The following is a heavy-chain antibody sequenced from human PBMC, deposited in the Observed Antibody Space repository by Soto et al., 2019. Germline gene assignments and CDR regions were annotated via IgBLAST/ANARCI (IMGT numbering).Heavy chain of an antibody. Sequence: ASVKVSCKASGYTFASYYMHWVRQAPGQGLEWMGIINPSGGSTSYAQKFQGRVTMTRDTSTSTVYMELSSLRSEDTAVYYCARDFLGTYFDHWGQGTLVTVSS. V-gene: IGHV1-46*01. CDR1: GYTFASYY. D-gene: IGHD7-27*01. CDR3: ARDFLGTYFDH. CDR2: INPSGGST. J-gene: IGHJ4*02.